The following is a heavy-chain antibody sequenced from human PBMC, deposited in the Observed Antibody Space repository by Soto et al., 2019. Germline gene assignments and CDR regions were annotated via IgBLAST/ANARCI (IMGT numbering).Heavy chain of an antibody. CDR1: GGSISSYY. J-gene: IGHJ4*02. CDR2: IYYSGST. Sequence: SETLSLTCTVSGGSISSYYWSWIRQPPGKGLEWIGYIYYSGSTNYNPSLKSRATISVYTSKNQFSLKLSSVTAADTAVYYCARASNDILTGYRYYYFDYWGQGTLVTVSS. D-gene: IGHD3-9*01. V-gene: IGHV4-59*01. CDR3: ARASNDILTGYRYYYFDY.